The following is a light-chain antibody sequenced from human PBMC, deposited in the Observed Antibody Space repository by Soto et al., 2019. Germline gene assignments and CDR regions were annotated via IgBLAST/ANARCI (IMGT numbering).Light chain of an antibody. J-gene: IGKJ1*01. CDR1: QSVSSSY. Sequence: EIVLTQSPGALSLSPGERATLSCGASQSVSSSYLAWYQQKPGQAPRLLIYGASTRATGIPDRFSGSGSGTDFTLTISRLEPEDFALYYCQQYGSSPRTFGPWTKVEIK. CDR3: QQYGSSPRT. CDR2: GAS. V-gene: IGKV3-20*01.